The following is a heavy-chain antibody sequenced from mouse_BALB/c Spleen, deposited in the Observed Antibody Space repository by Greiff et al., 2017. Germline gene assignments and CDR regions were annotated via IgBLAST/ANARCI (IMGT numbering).Heavy chain of an antibody. CDR1: GFTFSSYA. CDR2: ISSGGST. V-gene: IGHV5-6-5*01. CDR3: ARVCNYGLYAMDY. Sequence: EVKLVESGGGLVKPGGSLKLSCAASGFTFSSYAMSWVRQTPEKRLEWVASISSGGSTYYPDSVKGRFTISRDNARNILYLQMSSLRSEDTAMYYCARVCNYGLYAMDYWGQGTSVTVSS. J-gene: IGHJ4*01. D-gene: IGHD1-1*01.